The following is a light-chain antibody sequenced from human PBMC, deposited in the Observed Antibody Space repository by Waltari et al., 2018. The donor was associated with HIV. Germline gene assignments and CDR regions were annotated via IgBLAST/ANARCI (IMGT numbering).Light chain of an antibody. V-gene: IGLV1-40*01. Sequence: QSVLTQPPSVSGAPGQRVTISCTGSSSNIGAGYDVPWFQQLPGTAPKLLIYGNTNRPSGVPDRFSGSNSGTSASLAITGLQAEDEADYYCQSYDSGLTAYVFGTGTKVTVL. CDR1: SSNIGAGYD. J-gene: IGLJ1*01. CDR2: GNT. CDR3: QSYDSGLTAYV.